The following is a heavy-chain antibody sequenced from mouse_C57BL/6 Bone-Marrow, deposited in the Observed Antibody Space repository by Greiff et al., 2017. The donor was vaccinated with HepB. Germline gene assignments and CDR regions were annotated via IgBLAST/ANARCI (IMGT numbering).Heavy chain of an antibody. V-gene: IGHV14-4*01. Sequence: EVKLQESGAELVRPGASVKLSCTASGFNIKDDYMHWVKQRPEQGLEWIGWIDPENGDTEYASKFQGKATITADTSSNTAYLQLSSLTSEDTAVYYCTTPVVAPYWYFDVWGTGTTVTVSS. CDR2: IDPENGDT. CDR3: TTPVVAPYWYFDV. J-gene: IGHJ1*03. D-gene: IGHD1-1*01. CDR1: GFNIKDDY.